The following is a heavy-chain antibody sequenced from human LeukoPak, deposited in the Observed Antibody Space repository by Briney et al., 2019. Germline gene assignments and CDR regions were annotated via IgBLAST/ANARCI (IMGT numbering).Heavy chain of an antibody. V-gene: IGHV3-53*01. CDR2: IYDTGGT. J-gene: IGHJ4*02. CDR1: GFSVNNNY. CDR3: ARNDLAYCGGHCFFPSFDY. D-gene: IGHD2-21*02. Sequence: PGGSLRLSCAASGFSVNNNYMSWVRQAPGKGLESVAHIYDTGGTYYADSVKGRFTISRDNSRNTLYLQMNSLRAEDTAVYYCARNDLAYCGGHCFFPSFDYWGQGTLVTVST.